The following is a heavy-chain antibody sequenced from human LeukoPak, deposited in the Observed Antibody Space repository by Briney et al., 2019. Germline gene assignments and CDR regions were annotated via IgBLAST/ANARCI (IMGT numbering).Heavy chain of an antibody. J-gene: IGHJ5*02. D-gene: IGHD2-2*01. Sequence: ASVKVSCKASGYTFTSYDINWVRQATGQGLEWMGWMNPNSGNTGYAQKFQGRVTITRNTSISTAYMELSSLRSEDTAVYYCAGNLGYCSSTSCYSLDPWGQGTLVTVSS. CDR2: MNPNSGNT. V-gene: IGHV1-8*03. CDR3: AGNLGYCSSTSCYSLDP. CDR1: GYTFTSYD.